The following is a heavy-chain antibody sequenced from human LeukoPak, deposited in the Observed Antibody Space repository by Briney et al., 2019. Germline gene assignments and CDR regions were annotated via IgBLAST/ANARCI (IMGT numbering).Heavy chain of an antibody. Sequence: ASVKVSCKASGYTFTSYAMHWVRQAPGQRLEWMGWINAGNGNTKYSQEFQGRVTITRDTSASTAYMELSSLRSEDMAVYYCARDPFERADPQDYWGQGTLVTVSS. J-gene: IGHJ4*02. CDR1: GYTFTSYA. V-gene: IGHV1-3*03. CDR2: INAGNGNT. CDR3: ARDPFERADPQDY. D-gene: IGHD3-9*01.